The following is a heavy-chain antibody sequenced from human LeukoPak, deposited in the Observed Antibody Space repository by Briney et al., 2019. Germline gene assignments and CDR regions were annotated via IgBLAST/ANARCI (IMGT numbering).Heavy chain of an antibody. D-gene: IGHD2-2*01. CDR1: GYTFTSYG. CDR2: ISAYNGNT. CDR3: ARDQIVVVPAAMPPAFDI. J-gene: IGHJ3*02. V-gene: IGHV1-18*01. Sequence: GASVNVSCKASGYTFTSYGISWVRQAPRQGLEWMGWISAYNGNTNYAQKLQGRVTMTTDTSTSTAYMELRSLRSDDTAVYYCARDQIVVVPAAMPPAFDIWGQGTMVTVSS.